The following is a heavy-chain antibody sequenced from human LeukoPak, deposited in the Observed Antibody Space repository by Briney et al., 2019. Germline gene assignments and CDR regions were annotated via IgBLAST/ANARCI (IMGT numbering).Heavy chain of an antibody. V-gene: IGHV1-2*02. CDR3: ARGVAGVYFYYYMDV. D-gene: IGHD1-14*01. CDR2: INPNNGVT. Sequence: ASVKVSCKASGYTFTGYYMHWVRQAPGQGLEWMGWINPNNGVTHYAQKFQSTVTMTRDTSIGTAYMELSSLRSDDTAVYYCARGVAGVYFYYYMDVWGKGTTVTVSS. CDR1: GYTFTGYY. J-gene: IGHJ6*03.